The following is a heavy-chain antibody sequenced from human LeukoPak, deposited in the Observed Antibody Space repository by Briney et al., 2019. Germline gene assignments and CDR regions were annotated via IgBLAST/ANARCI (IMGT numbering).Heavy chain of an antibody. Sequence: SETLSLTCTVSGFSISSGYYWGWIRQPPGKGLEWIGYIHDSGNSNYNPSLRSRVTMSVDTSKNQFSLKLTSLTAADTAVYYCASLPRAYYDILTGYYSHRDYWGQGTLVTVSS. V-gene: IGHV4-61*01. CDR1: GFSISSGYY. CDR2: IHDSGNS. CDR3: ASLPRAYYDILTGYYSHRDY. J-gene: IGHJ4*02. D-gene: IGHD3-9*01.